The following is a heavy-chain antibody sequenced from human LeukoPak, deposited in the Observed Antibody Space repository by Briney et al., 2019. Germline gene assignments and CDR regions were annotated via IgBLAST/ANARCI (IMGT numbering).Heavy chain of an antibody. V-gene: IGHV1-2*02. CDR1: GYTFTSYY. CDR2: INPNSGGT. D-gene: IGHD5-12*01. Sequence: PGASVKVSCKASGYTFTSYYMHWVRQAPGQGLEWMGWINPNSGGTNYAQKFQGRVTMTRDTSISTAYMGLSRLRSDDTAVYYCARGVATTNLPQYYYYMDVWGKGTTVTVSS. CDR3: ARGVATTNLPQYYYYMDV. J-gene: IGHJ6*03.